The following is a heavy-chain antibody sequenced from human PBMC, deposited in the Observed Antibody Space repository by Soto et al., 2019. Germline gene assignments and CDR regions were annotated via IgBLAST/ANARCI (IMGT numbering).Heavy chain of an antibody. CDR1: NGSISNYI. CDR3: ARYSSGWPGNGMDV. CDR2: VYYTGST. J-gene: IGHJ6*02. Sequence: SETLSHTCTVSNGSISNYIWSWFRQSHGRGLEWIGYVYYTGSTSYNPSLKGRVTMSVDTSKMHFSLKLSSVTAADTAVYYCARYSSGWPGNGMDVWGQGTTVT. V-gene: IGHV4-59*01. D-gene: IGHD6-19*01.